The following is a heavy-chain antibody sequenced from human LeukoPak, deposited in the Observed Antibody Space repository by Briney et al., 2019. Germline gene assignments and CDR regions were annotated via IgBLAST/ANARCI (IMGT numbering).Heavy chain of an antibody. V-gene: IGHV3-15*01. Sequence: GGSLRLSCTASGLIFSDAWMTWVRQAPGKGLEWVGLIRSKSGGETADYAPPVKGRFTISRDDSKNTLYLQMNALKIDDTAVYYCSKDVPHTWTWALQYWGQGALVTVSS. J-gene: IGHJ4*02. D-gene: IGHD1-1*01. CDR1: GLIFSDAW. CDR2: IRSKSGGETA. CDR3: SKDVPHTWTWALQY.